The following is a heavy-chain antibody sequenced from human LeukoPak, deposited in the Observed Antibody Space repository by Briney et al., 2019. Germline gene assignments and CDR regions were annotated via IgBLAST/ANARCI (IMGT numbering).Heavy chain of an antibody. CDR1: GFTFDDYG. V-gene: IGHV3-20*04. CDR3: ARAYTSSRHYYYYYMDV. Sequence: AGGSLRLSCAASGFTFDDYGMSWVRQAPGKGLEWVSGITWDSDTTVYADSVKGRFTISRDNAKNSLYLQMNGLRAEDTALYYCARAYTSSRHYYYYYMDVWGKGTTVTVSS. CDR2: ITWDSDTT. J-gene: IGHJ6*03. D-gene: IGHD6-13*01.